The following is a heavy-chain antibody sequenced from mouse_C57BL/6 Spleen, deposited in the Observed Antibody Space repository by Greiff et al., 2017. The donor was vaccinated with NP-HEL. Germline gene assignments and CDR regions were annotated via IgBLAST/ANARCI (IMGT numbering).Heavy chain of an antibody. CDR3: ARGSITGTRGGFDY. D-gene: IGHD4-1*01. V-gene: IGHV1-69*01. J-gene: IGHJ2*01. Sequence: QVQLKQPGAELVMPGASVKLSCKASGYTFTSYWMHWVKQRPGQGLEWIGEIDPSDSYTNYNQKFKGKSTLTVDKSSSTAYMQLSSLTSEDSAVYYCARGSITGTRGGFDYWGQGTTLTVSS. CDR2: IDPSDSYT. CDR1: GYTFTSYW.